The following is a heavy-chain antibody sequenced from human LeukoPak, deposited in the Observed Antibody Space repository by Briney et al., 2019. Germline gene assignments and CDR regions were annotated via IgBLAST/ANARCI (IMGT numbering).Heavy chain of an antibody. Sequence: KSGGSLRLSCAASGFTFSDYYMSWIRQAPGKGLEWVSYISSSGSTIYYADSVKGRFTISRDNAKNSLYLQMNSLRAEDTAVYYCARVGLFGPNNLVGDYWGQGALVTVSS. CDR3: ARVGLFGPNNLVGDY. J-gene: IGHJ4*02. D-gene: IGHD3/OR15-3a*01. CDR1: GFTFSDYY. CDR2: ISSSGSTI. V-gene: IGHV3-11*04.